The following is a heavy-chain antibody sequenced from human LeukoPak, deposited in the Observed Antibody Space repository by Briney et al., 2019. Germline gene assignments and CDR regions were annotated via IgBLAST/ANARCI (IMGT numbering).Heavy chain of an antibody. D-gene: IGHD3-22*01. J-gene: IGHJ4*02. CDR1: GGSISSSSYY. Sequence: SETLSLTCTVSGGSISSSSYYWGWIRQPPGKGLEWIGSIYYTANTYYNSSLKSRVTISVDTSKNQFSLKLSSVTAADSAVYYCARRDHYDSSGYFDYWGQGTLVTVSS. CDR2: IYYTANT. V-gene: IGHV4-39*01. CDR3: ARRDHYDSSGYFDY.